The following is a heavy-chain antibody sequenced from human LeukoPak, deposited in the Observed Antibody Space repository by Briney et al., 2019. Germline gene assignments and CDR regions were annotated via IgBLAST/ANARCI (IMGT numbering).Heavy chain of an antibody. CDR1: GFTFSDYY. CDR2: ISSSGSTI. V-gene: IGHV3-11*01. J-gene: IGHJ5*02. CDR3: ARDLTVTTSGNWFDP. Sequence: GGSLRLSCAASGFTFSDYYMSWIRQAPGKGLEWVSYISSSGSTIYYADSVKGRFTISRDNAKNSLYLQMNSLRAEDTAVYYCARDLTVTTSGNWFDPWGQGTLVTVSS. D-gene: IGHD4-17*01.